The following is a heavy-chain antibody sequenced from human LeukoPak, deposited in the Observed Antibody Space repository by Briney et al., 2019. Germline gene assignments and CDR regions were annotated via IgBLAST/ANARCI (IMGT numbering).Heavy chain of an antibody. Sequence: SETVALTCTVSGGSISSSIYYWGWIRQPPGKGLEWIGSIYYTGSTYFNPSLKNRVTISVDTSKNHFSLELSSMTAADTAVYYCAKQEAVTAPYFYGMDVWGQGPTVTVSS. D-gene: IGHD2-21*02. V-gene: IGHV4-39*01. J-gene: IGHJ6*02. CDR1: GGSISSSIYY. CDR3: AKQEAVTAPYFYGMDV. CDR2: IYYTGST.